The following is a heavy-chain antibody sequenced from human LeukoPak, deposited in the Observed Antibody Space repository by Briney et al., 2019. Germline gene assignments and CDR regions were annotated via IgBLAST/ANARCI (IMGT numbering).Heavy chain of an antibody. CDR2: ISSSSSYI. D-gene: IGHD3-10*01. Sequence: GGSLRLSCAASGFTFSSYSMNWVCQAPGKGLEWVSSISSSSSYIYYADSVKGRFTISRDNAKNSLYLQMNSLRAEDTAVYYCARDGSGRVPEMSAPDYWGQGTLVTVSS. V-gene: IGHV3-21*01. CDR3: ARDGSGRVPEMSAPDY. CDR1: GFTFSSYS. J-gene: IGHJ4*02.